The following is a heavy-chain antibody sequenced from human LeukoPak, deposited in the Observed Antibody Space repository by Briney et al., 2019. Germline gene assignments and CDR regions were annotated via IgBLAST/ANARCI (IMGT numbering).Heavy chain of an antibody. J-gene: IGHJ5*02. CDR2: IKQDGILK. V-gene: IGHV3-7*01. D-gene: IGHD1-7*01. CDR1: GFTIRNYW. Sequence: GGSLRLSCGASGFTIRNYWMSWVRQAPGRGLDWVATIKQDGILKHYVDSVTGRFTISRDNAKNSLYLQMDSLRVEDTAVYYCARLGGETTRFDLWGQGVLVTVSS. CDR3: ARLGGETTRFDL.